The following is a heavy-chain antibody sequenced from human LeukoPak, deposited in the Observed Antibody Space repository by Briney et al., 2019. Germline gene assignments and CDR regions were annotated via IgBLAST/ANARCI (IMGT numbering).Heavy chain of an antibody. CDR3: ARSQSGSYSIVDY. V-gene: IGHV4-59*01. Sequence: SETLSLTCTVSGGSISSYYWSWIRQPPGKGLEWIGYIYYSGSTNYNPSLKSRVTISVDTSKNQFSLKLSSVTAADTAVYYCARSQSGSYSIVDYWGQGTLVTVSS. CDR1: GGSISSYY. CDR2: IYYSGST. D-gene: IGHD1-26*01. J-gene: IGHJ4*02.